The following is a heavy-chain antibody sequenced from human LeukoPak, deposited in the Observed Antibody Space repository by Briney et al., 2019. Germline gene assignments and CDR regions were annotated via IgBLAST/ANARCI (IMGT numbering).Heavy chain of an antibody. CDR2: INFSGNT. V-gene: IGHV4-59*08. CDR3: ARVVVGPHYFDY. Sequence: SETLSLTCTLSSVSIGRVYWSGVRQPPGKGVEWGGYINFSGNTNYNSALKSRVTISIDTSKNQFSLKLGSVTAADTAVYYCARVVVGPHYFDYWGQGTLITVSS. J-gene: IGHJ4*02. D-gene: IGHD2-15*01. CDR1: SVSIGRVY.